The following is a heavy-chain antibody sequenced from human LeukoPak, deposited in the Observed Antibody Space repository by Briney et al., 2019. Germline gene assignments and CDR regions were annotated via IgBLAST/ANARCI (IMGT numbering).Heavy chain of an antibody. V-gene: IGHV3-53*01. D-gene: IGHD6-19*01. CDR3: ARQWLPYYYGMDV. Sequence: GGSLRLSCAASGFTVSSNYMSRVRQAPGRGLEWVSVIYSGGSTYYADSVKGRFTISRDNSKNTLYLQMNSLRAEDTAVYYCARQWLPYYYGMDVWGQGTTVTVSS. CDR1: GFTVSSNY. CDR2: IYSGGST. J-gene: IGHJ6*02.